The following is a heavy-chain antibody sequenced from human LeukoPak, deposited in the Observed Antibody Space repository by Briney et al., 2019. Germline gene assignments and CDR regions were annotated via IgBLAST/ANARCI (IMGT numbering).Heavy chain of an antibody. CDR2: IKQDGSEK. Sequence: GGSLRLSCAASGFTFSSYWMSWVRQAPGKGLEWVANIKQDGSEKYYVDSVKGRFTISRDNGKNSLYLQMNSLRAEDTAVYYCASHYYDFWSGYLYFDYWGQGTLVTVSS. CDR1: GFTFSSYW. D-gene: IGHD3-3*01. V-gene: IGHV3-7*01. CDR3: ASHYYDFWSGYLYFDY. J-gene: IGHJ4*02.